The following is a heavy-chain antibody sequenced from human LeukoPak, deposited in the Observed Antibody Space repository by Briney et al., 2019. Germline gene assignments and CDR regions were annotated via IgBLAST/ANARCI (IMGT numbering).Heavy chain of an antibody. D-gene: IGHD2-21*02. CDR3: ARGEPLTYCDGDCYG. CDR1: GFTFNNYG. CDR2: IWYNGINK. Sequence: GGSLRLSCAASGFTFNNYGMPRVRQAPGKVLEWVAIIWYNGINKYYADSVKGRFTISRDNSKNTVYLQINSLRAEDTAVYYCARGEPLTYCDGDCYGWGQGTLVTVSS. J-gene: IGHJ4*02. V-gene: IGHV3-33*01.